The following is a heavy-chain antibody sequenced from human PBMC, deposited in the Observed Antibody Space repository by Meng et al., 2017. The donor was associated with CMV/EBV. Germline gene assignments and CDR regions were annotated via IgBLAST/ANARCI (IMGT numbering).Heavy chain of an antibody. CDR3: ARGGDHLRPNWFDP. D-gene: IGHD2-21*02. V-gene: IGHV5-51*01. Sequence: GESPKIPRKGSGYSFTSYWIGWVRQMPGKGLEWMGIIYPGDSDTRYSPSFQGQVTISPDKSISTAYLQWSSLKASDTAMYYCARGGDHLRPNWFDPWGQGTLVTVSS. J-gene: IGHJ5*02. CDR1: GYSFTSYW. CDR2: IYPGDSDT.